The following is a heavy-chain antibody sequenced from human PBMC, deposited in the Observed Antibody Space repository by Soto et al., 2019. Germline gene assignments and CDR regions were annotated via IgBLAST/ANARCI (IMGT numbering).Heavy chain of an antibody. CDR2: IKSKTDGGTT. CDR3: AREHTVVTLTFDY. D-gene: IGHD2-21*02. CDR1: GFTFSNAW. V-gene: IGHV3-15*01. Sequence: PGGSLRLSCAASGFTFSNAWMSWVRQAPGKGLEWVGRIKSKTDGGTTDYAAPVKGRFTISRDDSKNTLYLQTNSLKNEDTAVYYCAREHTVVTLTFDYWGQGALVTVSS. J-gene: IGHJ4*02.